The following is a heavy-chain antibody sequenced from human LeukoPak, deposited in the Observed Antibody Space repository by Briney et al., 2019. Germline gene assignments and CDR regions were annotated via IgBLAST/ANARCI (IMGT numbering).Heavy chain of an antibody. CDR3: AKDRGIISDY. D-gene: IGHD3-10*01. V-gene: IGHV3-23*01. CDR1: GFTFDDYA. Sequence: GGSLRLSCAASGFTFDDYAMHWVRQAPGKGLEWVSGISGSGDSTYYADSVKGRFTISRDNSKNTLYLQMNSLRAEDTAVYYCAKDRGIISDYWGQGTLVTVSS. J-gene: IGHJ4*02. CDR2: ISGSGDST.